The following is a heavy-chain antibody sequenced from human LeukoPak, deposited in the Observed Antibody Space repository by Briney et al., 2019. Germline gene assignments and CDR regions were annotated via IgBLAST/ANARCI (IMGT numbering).Heavy chain of an antibody. CDR1: GFTFDDYG. CDR2: INWNGGST. CDR3: ARDRHDSSGYYYNDAFDI. J-gene: IGHJ3*02. Sequence: GGSLRLSCAASGFTFDDYGMSWVRQAPGKGLEWVSGINWNGGSTGYADSVKGRFTISRDNAKNSLYLQMNSLRAEDTAVYYCARDRHDSSGYYYNDAFDIWGQGTMVTVSS. V-gene: IGHV3-20*04. D-gene: IGHD3-22*01.